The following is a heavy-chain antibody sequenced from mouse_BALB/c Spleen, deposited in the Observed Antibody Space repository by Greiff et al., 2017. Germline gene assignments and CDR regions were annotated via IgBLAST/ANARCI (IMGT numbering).Heavy chain of an antibody. Sequence: EVKLEESGGGLVKPGGSLKLSCAASGFTFSSYAMSWVRQSPAKRLEWVAEISSCCSYTYYPDTLTGRFTISRDNAKNTLYLEMSSLRSEDTAMYDCARGRYAAYWGQGTLVTVSA. J-gene: IGHJ3*01. D-gene: IGHD2-10*02. V-gene: IGHV5-9-4*01. CDR1: GFTFSSYA. CDR3: ARGRYAAY. CDR2: ISSCCSYT.